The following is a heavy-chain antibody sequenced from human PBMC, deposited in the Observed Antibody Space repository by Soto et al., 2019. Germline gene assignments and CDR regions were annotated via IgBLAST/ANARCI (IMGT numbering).Heavy chain of an antibody. J-gene: IGHJ5*02. CDR1: GDSISSTNW. D-gene: IGHD3-3*01. Sequence: QVHLQESGPGLVKPSGTLSLTCTVSGDSISSTNWWSWVRQSPGKGLEWIGEIYRGGSTNYNPSLESRVTISVDKSKNGISLKLSSVTAADTAVYYCARDVWSGFYKWFDLWGQGTLVTVSS. CDR2: IYRGGST. V-gene: IGHV4-4*02. CDR3: ARDVWSGFYKWFDL.